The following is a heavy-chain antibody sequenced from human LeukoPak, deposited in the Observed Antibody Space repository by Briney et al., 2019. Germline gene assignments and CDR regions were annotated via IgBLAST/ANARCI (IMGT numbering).Heavy chain of an antibody. V-gene: IGHV3-7*01. Sequence: GGSLRLSCAASGFTFSSYWMSWVRQAPGKGREWVANIKQEGGEKYYVDSVKGRFTISRDNAKNSLYLQMNSLRAEDTAVYYCARARRLIAAADYWGQGTLVTVSS. CDR1: GFTFSSYW. J-gene: IGHJ4*02. D-gene: IGHD6-13*01. CDR2: IKQEGGEK. CDR3: ARARRLIAAADY.